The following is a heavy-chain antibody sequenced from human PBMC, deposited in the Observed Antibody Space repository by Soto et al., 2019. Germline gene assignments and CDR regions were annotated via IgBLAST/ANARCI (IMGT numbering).Heavy chain of an antibody. J-gene: IGHJ6*02. V-gene: IGHV3-23*01. Sequence: EEQLLESGGGLVQPGGSLRLSCAASGFTFSSYAMRWIRQAPGKGLEWVASISGSGDRTSSADSVKGRFTISRDNSKNTQYLQKHSPRAEDTALYYCAKIRTADYNAGMDVWGQGATVIVSS. D-gene: IGHD2-21*02. CDR1: GFTFSSYA. CDR2: ISGSGDRT. CDR3: AKIRTADYNAGMDV.